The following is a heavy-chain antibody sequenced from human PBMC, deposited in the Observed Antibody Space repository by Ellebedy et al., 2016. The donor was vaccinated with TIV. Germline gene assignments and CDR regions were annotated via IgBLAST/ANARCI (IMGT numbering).Heavy chain of an antibody. CDR1: GASISSNSYF. D-gene: IGHD3-22*01. J-gene: IGHJ5*02. V-gene: IGHV4-39*07. CDR2: IFHSGST. Sequence: GSLRLXXTVSGASISSNSYFWGWIRQPPGKGLEWIGSIFHSGSTDYNPSLKSRVTMSVDTSKNQFSLRMTSVTAADTAVYYCARDISMVVRRFDPWGQGTLVTVSS. CDR3: ARDISMVVRRFDP.